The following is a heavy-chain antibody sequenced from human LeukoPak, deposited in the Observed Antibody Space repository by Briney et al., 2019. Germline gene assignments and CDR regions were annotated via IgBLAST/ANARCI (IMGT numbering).Heavy chain of an antibody. Sequence: GGSLRLSCAASGFTFSSYAMHWVRQAPGKGLEWVAVISYDGSNKYYADSVKGRFTISRDNSKNTLYLQMNSLRAEDTALYYCARAWDSSSWSNWFDPWGQGTLVTVSS. V-gene: IGHV3-30*04. CDR3: ARAWDSSSWSNWFDP. CDR2: ISYDGSNK. CDR1: GFTFSSYA. D-gene: IGHD6-13*01. J-gene: IGHJ5*02.